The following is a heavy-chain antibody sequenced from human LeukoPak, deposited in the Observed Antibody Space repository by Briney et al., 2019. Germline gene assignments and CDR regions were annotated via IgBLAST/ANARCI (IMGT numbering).Heavy chain of an antibody. Sequence: SETLSLTCTVSGGSISSYYWSWIRQPPGKGLEWIGYIYTSGSTNYNPSLKSRVTISVDTSKNQFSLKLSSVTAADTVVYYCARHQIGFDPWGQGTLVTVSS. V-gene: IGHV4-4*09. CDR2: IYTSGST. J-gene: IGHJ5*02. D-gene: IGHD3-3*01. CDR3: ARHQIGFDP. CDR1: GGSISSYY.